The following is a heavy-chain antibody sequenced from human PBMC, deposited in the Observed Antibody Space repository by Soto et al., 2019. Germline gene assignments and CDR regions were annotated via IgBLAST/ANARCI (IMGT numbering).Heavy chain of an antibody. CDR1: GFTFDDYA. J-gene: IGHJ3*02. CDR2: ISWNSGSI. D-gene: IGHD3-22*01. V-gene: IGHV3-9*01. Sequence: GGSLRLSCVASGFTFDDYAMHWVRQAPGKGLEWVSGISWNSGSIGYADSVKGRFTISRDNAKNSLYLQMNSLRAEDTALYYCAKDIHPLASDYYDSSGAFDIWGQGTMVTVSS. CDR3: AKDIHPLASDYYDSSGAFDI.